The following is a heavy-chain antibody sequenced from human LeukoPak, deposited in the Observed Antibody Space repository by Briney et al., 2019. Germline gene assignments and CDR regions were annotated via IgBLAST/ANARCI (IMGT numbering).Heavy chain of an antibody. V-gene: IGHV1-8*01. J-gene: IGHJ6*03. CDR3: ARCSGIAAAGTHTDCYYYYYMDV. D-gene: IGHD6-13*01. CDR1: GYTFTSYD. CDR2: MNPNSGNT. Sequence: ASVKVSCKASGYTFTSYDINWVRQATGQGLEWMGWMNPNSGNTGYAQKFQGRVTMTRNTSISTAYMELSSLRSEDTAVYYCARCSGIAAAGTHTDCYYYYYMDVWGKGTTVTVSS.